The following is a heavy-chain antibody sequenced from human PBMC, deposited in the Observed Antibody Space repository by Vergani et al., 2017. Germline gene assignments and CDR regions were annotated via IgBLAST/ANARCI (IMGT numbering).Heavy chain of an antibody. CDR2: ISWNSGGI. J-gene: IGHJ3*02. Sequence: EVQLVESGGGLVQPGRSLRLSCAASGFTFDDYAMHWVRQAPGKGLEWVSGISWNSGGIDYADSVKGRFTISRDNAKNSLYLQMNRLRAEDTALYYCTKPSWSSYPAYAFDIWGQGTMVTVSS. V-gene: IGHV3-9*01. CDR1: GFTFDDYA. CDR3: TKPSWSSYPAYAFDI. D-gene: IGHD3-16*02.